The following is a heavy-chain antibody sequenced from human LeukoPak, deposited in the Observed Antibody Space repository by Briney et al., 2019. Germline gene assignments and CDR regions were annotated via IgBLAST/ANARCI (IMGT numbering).Heavy chain of an antibody. CDR1: GGSVSSSSYY. J-gene: IGHJ4*02. CDR3: ARDNVVMATIAYYDY. D-gene: IGHD5-24*01. Sequence: MASETLSLTCTVSGGSVSSSSYYWSWIRQHPGKGLEWIGYIYYSGSTYYNPSLKSRVTISVDTSKNQFSLKLSSVTAADTAVYYCARDNVVMATIAYYDYWGQGTLVTVSS. CDR2: IYYSGST. V-gene: IGHV4-31*03.